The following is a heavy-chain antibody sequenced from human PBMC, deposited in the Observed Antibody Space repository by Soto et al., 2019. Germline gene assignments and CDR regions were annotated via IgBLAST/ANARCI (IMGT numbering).Heavy chain of an antibody. V-gene: IGHV4-39*01. J-gene: IGHJ3*02. CDR2: IKYSGTT. D-gene: IGHD1-26*01. Sequence: PSETLSLTCTVSGGSISSSRCHWGWIRQPPGKGLEWIASIKYSGTTFYNPSLKSRVTLSVDTSKNQFALKLSSVTAAETAVYYCARHEITRSYYDAFDIWSQGTMVTVSS. CDR1: GGSISSSRCH. CDR3: ARHEITRSYYDAFDI.